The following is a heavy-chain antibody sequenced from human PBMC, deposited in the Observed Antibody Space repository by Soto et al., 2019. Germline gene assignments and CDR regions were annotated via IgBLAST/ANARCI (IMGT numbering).Heavy chain of an antibody. CDR2: ISYDGSNK. Sequence: PWGSLRLSCAASGFTFSSYAMHWVRQAPGKGLEWVAVISYDGSNKYYADSVKGRFTISRDNSKNTLYLQMNSLRAEDTAVYYCARDEYYYDSSGYSPNDYWGQGT. CDR3: ARDEYYYDSSGYSPNDY. J-gene: IGHJ4*02. V-gene: IGHV3-30-3*01. D-gene: IGHD3-22*01. CDR1: GFTFSSYA.